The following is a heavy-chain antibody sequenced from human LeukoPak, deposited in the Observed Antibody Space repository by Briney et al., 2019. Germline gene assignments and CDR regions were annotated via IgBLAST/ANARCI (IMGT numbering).Heavy chain of an antibody. CDR2: INHSGST. V-gene: IGHV4-34*01. D-gene: IGHD6-19*01. Sequence: PSETLSLSCTVSGGSISGYYWSWIRQPPGKGLEWIGEINHSGSTNYNPSLKSRVTISVDTSKNQFSLKLSSMTAADTAVCYCARGGGVAGIGYYYYGMDVWGQGTTVTVSS. CDR1: GGSISGYY. CDR3: ARGGGVAGIGYYYYGMDV. J-gene: IGHJ6*02.